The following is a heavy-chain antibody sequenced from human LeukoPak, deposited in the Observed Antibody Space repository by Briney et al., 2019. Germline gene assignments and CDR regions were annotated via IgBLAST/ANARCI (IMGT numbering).Heavy chain of an antibody. CDR3: AKDGSQSDLTIAVAGTGFDY. CDR2: ISGSGGST. D-gene: IGHD6-19*01. Sequence: GGSLRLSCAASGFTFSSYAMSWVRQAPGKGLEWVSAISGSGGSTYYADSVKGRFTISRDNSKNTLYLQMNSLRAEDTAVYYCAKDGSQSDLTIAVAGTGFDYWGQGTLVTVSS. CDR1: GFTFSSYA. V-gene: IGHV3-23*01. J-gene: IGHJ4*02.